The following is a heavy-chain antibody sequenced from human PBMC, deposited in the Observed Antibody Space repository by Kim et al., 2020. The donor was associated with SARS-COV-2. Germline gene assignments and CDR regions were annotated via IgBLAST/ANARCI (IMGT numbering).Heavy chain of an antibody. CDR2: ISGSGGST. CDR1: GFTFSNYA. CDR3: AKDEVTMVRGVMSI. Sequence: GGSLRLSCAAPGFTFSNYAMTWVRQVPGKGLEWVSAISGSGGSTYYADSVKGRFTISRDNSKNTLYLQMNSLRAEDTAVYFCAKDEVTMVRGVMSIWGQGTLVTVSS. J-gene: IGHJ4*02. D-gene: IGHD3-10*01. V-gene: IGHV3-23*01.